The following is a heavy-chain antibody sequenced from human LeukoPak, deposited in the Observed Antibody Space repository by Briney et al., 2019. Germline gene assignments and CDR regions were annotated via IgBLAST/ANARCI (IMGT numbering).Heavy chain of an antibody. Sequence: GASVKVSCKASGYTFTSYGISWVRQAPGQGLEWMGWINPNSGGTNYAQKFQGRVTMTRDTSISTAYMELSRLRSDDTAVYYCARGLQWLEAFEHWGQGTLVTVSS. CDR1: GYTFTSYG. J-gene: IGHJ4*02. CDR3: ARGLQWLEAFEH. D-gene: IGHD6-19*01. CDR2: INPNSGGT. V-gene: IGHV1-2*02.